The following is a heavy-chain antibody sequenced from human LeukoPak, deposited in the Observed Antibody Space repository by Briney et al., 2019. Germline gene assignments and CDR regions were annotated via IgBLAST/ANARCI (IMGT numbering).Heavy chain of an antibody. D-gene: IGHD5-12*01. CDR1: GYTFTSYD. J-gene: IGHJ6*02. CDR2: MNPNSGNT. CDR3: ARGGPPEGWLRYIRTGYYYGMDV. V-gene: IGHV1-8*01. Sequence: GASVKVSCKASGYTFTSYDINWVRQATGQGLEWMGWMNPNSGNTGYAQKFQGRVTMTRNTSISTAYMELSSLRSEDTAVYYCARGGPPEGWLRYIRTGYYYGMDVWGQGTTVTVSS.